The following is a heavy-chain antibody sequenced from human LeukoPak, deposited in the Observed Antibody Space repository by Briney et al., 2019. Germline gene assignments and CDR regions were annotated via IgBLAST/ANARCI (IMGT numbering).Heavy chain of an antibody. D-gene: IGHD5-24*01. CDR1: GFTFSNYA. CDR3: ARDVNYSFDY. Sequence: PGGSLRLSCVASGFTFSNYAMSWVRQAPGKGLEWVSAISGSGGSTYYGDSVKGRFTISRDNSKNTLYLQMNSLRAEDTAVYYCARDVNYSFDYWGQGTLVTVSS. V-gene: IGHV3-23*01. J-gene: IGHJ4*02. CDR2: ISGSGGST.